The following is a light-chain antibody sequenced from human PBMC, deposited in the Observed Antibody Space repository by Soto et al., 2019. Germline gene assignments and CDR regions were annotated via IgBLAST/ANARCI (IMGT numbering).Light chain of an antibody. Sequence: QFVLTQPASVSGSPGQSITISCSGTSSDVGAYKYVSWFQQHPGKAPKLMIYDVSNRPSGVSNRFSGSKSGNTASLTISGLQAEDAADYYCSSYTSSNTLPYVFGSGTKV. CDR1: SSDVGAYKY. J-gene: IGLJ1*01. CDR2: DVS. CDR3: SSYTSSNTLPYV. V-gene: IGLV2-14*03.